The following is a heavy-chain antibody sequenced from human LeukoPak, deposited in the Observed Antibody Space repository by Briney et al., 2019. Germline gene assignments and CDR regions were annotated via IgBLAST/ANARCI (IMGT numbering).Heavy chain of an antibody. V-gene: IGHV3-49*04. J-gene: IGHJ4*02. CDR2: IRSKAYGGTT. CDR1: GFTFGDYA. CDR3: TGYSYGYWYFDY. D-gene: IGHD5-18*01. Sequence: GGSLRLSCTASGFTFGDYAMSWVRQAPGKGLEWVGFIRSKAYGGTTEYAASVKGRFTISRDDSKSIAYLQMNSLKTEDTAVYYCTGYSYGYWYFDYWGQGTLVTVSS.